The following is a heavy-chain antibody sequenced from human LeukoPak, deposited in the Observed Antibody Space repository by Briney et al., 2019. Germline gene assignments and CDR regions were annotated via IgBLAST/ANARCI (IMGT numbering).Heavy chain of an antibody. CDR1: GFTLSSYA. CDR3: AKHPCSTTSCYFDY. CDR2: ISGNGDST. Sequence: PGGSLRLSCAASGFTLSSYAMSWVRQAPGKGLEWVSAISGNGDSTYYADSVKGRLTISRDNSKNTLYLQMNSLRAEDTAVYYCAKHPCSTTSCYFDYWGQGTLVTVSS. D-gene: IGHD2-2*01. J-gene: IGHJ4*02. V-gene: IGHV3-23*01.